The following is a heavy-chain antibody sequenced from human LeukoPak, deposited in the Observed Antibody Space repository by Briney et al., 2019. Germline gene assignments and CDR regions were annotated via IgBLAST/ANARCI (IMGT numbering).Heavy chain of an antibody. V-gene: IGHV1-18*01. D-gene: IGHD6-19*01. J-gene: IGHJ4*02. CDR2: ISAYNGNT. CDR1: GYTFTSYD. CDR3: ARDRAESSSGWPYDC. Sequence: ASVKVSCKASGYTFTSYDINWVRQATGQGLEWVGWISAYNGNTNYAQKLQGRVTMTTDTSTSTAYMELRTLRSDDTAVYYCARDRAESSSGWPYDCWGQGTLVTVSS.